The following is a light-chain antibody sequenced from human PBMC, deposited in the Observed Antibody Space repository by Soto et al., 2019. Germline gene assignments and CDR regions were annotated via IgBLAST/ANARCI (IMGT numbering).Light chain of an antibody. Sequence: EIVLTQSPGTLSLSPGERATLSCRASQSVSSSFLAWYQQRPGQAPRLLIFGASYRASGIPDRFSGSGSGTDFTPTISRLEPEDFAVYYCQHYGNSPPAYTFGPGTNVD. CDR3: QHYGNSPPAYT. J-gene: IGKJ3*01. CDR1: QSVSSSF. CDR2: GAS. V-gene: IGKV3-20*01.